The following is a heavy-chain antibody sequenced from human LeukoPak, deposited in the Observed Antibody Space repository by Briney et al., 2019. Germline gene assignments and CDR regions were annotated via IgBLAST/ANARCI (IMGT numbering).Heavy chain of an antibody. V-gene: IGHV4-59*08. D-gene: IGHD4-17*01. CDR2: IYYSGST. CDR1: GGSISSYY. J-gene: IGHJ4*02. CDR3: ARRNRYGDSAFDY. Sequence: SETLSLTCTVSGGSISSYYWSWIRQPTGKGLEWIGYIYYSGSTNYNPSLKSRVTISVDTSKNQFSLKLSSVTAADTAVYYCARRNRYGDSAFDYWGQGTLVTVSS.